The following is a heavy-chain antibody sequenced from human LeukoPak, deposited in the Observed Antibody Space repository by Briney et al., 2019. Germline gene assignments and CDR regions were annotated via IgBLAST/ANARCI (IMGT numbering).Heavy chain of an antibody. V-gene: IGHV3-23*01. Sequence: WGSLRLSCAASGFTFSSQAMGWVRQAPGKGLECVSGISGTGGRTYYADSVKGRFTISRDNSKNTLYLQMNSLRVEDTAVYYCAKYCPKVEPPDYMDVWGKGTTVTVS. CDR1: GFTFSSQA. J-gene: IGHJ6*03. D-gene: IGHD1-26*01. CDR2: ISGTGGRT. CDR3: AKYCPKVEPPDYMDV.